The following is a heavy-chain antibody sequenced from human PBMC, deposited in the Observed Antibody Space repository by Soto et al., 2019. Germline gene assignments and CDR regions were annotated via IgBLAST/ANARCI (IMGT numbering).Heavy chain of an antibody. D-gene: IGHD3-3*01. CDR1: GGSFSGYY. J-gene: IGHJ5*02. CDR2: INHSGST. V-gene: IGHV4-34*01. CDR3: ASSRGYYDFWSGYYGVWFDP. Sequence: SETLSLTCAVYGGSFSGYYWSWIRQPPGKGLEWIGEINHSGSTNYNPSLKSRVTISVDTSKNQFSLKLSSVTAADTAVYYCASSRGYYDFWSGYYGVWFDPWGQGTLVTVSS.